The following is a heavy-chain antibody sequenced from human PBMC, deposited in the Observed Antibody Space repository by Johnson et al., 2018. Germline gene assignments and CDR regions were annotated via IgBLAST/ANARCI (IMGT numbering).Heavy chain of an antibody. CDR2: IWYDGSNK. V-gene: IGHV3-33*06. CDR1: GFTFSSYG. Sequence: QVQLVQSGGGVVQPGRSLRLSCAASGFTFSSYGMHWVRQAPGKGLAWVAVIWYDGSNKYYADSVKGRFTISRDNYKNTLYLQMNSLRAEDTALYYCAKDMNGDYHDAFDIGGQGTMVTVSS. D-gene: IGHD4-17*01. J-gene: IGHJ3*02. CDR3: AKDMNGDYHDAFDI.